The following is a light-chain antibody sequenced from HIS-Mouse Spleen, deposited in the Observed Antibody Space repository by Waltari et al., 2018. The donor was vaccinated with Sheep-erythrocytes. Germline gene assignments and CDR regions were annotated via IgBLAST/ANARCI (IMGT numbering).Light chain of an antibody. CDR3: QQYDNLLT. V-gene: IGKV1-33*01. Sequence: DIQMTQSPSSLSASVGDRVTITCQASQDISNSLNWYQQKPGKAPKLLIYDAFNLDTGVPSRFSGSGSGTDFTFTISSLQPEDIATYYCQQYDNLLTFGGGTKVEIK. CDR1: QDISNS. J-gene: IGKJ4*01. CDR2: DAF.